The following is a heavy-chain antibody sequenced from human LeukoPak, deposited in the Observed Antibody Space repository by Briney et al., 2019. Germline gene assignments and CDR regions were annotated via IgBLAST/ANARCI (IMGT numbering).Heavy chain of an antibody. D-gene: IGHD3-3*01. V-gene: IGHV3-7*01. J-gene: IGHJ6*03. CDR2: IKQDGSEK. Sequence: GGSLRLSCAASGFTFSSYWMSWVRQAPGKGLEWVANIKQDGSEKYYVDSVKGRFTISRDNAKNSLYLQMNSLRAEDTAVYYCARDPLERYGFWSGYFYMDVWGKGTTVTVSS. CDR1: GFTFSSYW. CDR3: ARDPLERYGFWSGYFYMDV.